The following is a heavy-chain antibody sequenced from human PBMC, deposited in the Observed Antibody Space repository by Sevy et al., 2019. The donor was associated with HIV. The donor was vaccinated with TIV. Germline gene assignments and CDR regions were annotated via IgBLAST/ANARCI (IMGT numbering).Heavy chain of an antibody. CDR3: AKAGGYDSSGSDY. V-gene: IGHV3-30*18. CDR2: ISYDGSNK. J-gene: IGHJ4*02. Sequence: GGSLRLSCAASGFTFSSYGMHWVRQAPGKGLKWVAVISYDGSNKYYADSVKGRFTISRDNSKNTLYLQMNSLRAEDTAVYYCAKAGGYDSSGSDYWGQGTLVTVSS. CDR1: GFTFSSYG. D-gene: IGHD3-22*01.